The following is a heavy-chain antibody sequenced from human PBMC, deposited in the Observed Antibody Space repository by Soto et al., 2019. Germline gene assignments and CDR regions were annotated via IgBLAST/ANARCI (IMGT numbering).Heavy chain of an antibody. V-gene: IGHV2-5*02. CDR3: AHAYGGTSWPNDAFDV. Sequence: QITLKEPGPTLVKPTQTLTLTCTFSGFSLSADGVGVGWIRQPPGKALEWLALIYWDDDQRYSPSLKTRLTITKDTSKNQVVLTMTNMDPVDTATYYCAHAYGGTSWPNDAFDVWGQGTVVTVSS. CDR2: IYWDDDQ. J-gene: IGHJ3*01. CDR1: GFSLSADGVG. D-gene: IGHD2-2*01.